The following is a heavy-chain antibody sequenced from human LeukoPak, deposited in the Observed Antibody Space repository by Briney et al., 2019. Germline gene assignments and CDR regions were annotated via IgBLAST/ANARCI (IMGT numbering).Heavy chain of an antibody. J-gene: IGHJ4*02. CDR1: GFTFSGYA. CDR2: ISGSGGST. D-gene: IGHD6-6*01. Sequence: PGGSLRLSCAASGFTFSGYAMSWVRQAPGKGLEWVSAISGSGGSTYYADSVKGRFTISRDNAKNSLYLQMNSLRAEDTAVYYCATPIAARTRNGGYWGQGTLVTVSS. V-gene: IGHV3-23*01. CDR3: ATPIAARTRNGGY.